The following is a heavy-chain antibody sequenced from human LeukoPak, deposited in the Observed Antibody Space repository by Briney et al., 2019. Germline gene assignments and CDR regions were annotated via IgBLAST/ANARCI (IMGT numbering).Heavy chain of an antibody. D-gene: IGHD2-2*01. CDR1: GFTFSDYY. Sequence: GGSLRLSCAASGFTFSDYYMSWIRQAPGKGLEWVSYISSSGNTIYYADSVKGRFTISRDNAKNSLYLQMNSLRAEDTAVYYCASHFLVPAARYYGMDVWGQGTTVTVSS. J-gene: IGHJ6*02. CDR2: ISSSGNTI. CDR3: ASHFLVPAARYYGMDV. V-gene: IGHV3-11*04.